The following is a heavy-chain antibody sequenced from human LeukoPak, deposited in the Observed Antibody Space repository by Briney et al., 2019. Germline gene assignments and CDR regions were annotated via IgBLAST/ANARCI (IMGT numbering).Heavy chain of an antibody. Sequence: PLETLSLSCTVSGGSPRSSSSYWGWSRQPPGKGLEWIGSIYYSGTTYYNPSLKSRVTISADTSNNPFSPKLTSVTAADTAVYYCARHKPQSGSGIDYWGQGTLVTVSS. CDR3: ARHKPQSGSGIDY. CDR1: GGSPRSSSSY. V-gene: IGHV4-39*01. D-gene: IGHD6-19*01. CDR2: IYYSGTT. J-gene: IGHJ4*02.